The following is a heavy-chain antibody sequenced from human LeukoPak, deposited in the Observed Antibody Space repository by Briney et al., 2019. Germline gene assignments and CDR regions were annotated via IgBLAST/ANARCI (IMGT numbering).Heavy chain of an antibody. CDR2: FDPEDGET. CDR3: ATDPEASAAFDI. J-gene: IGHJ3*02. Sequence: ASVKVSCKVSGYTHTELSMHWVRQAPGKGLEWMGGFDPEDGETIYAQKFQGRVTMTEDTSTDTAYMELSSLRSEDTAVYYCATDPEASAAFDIWGQGTMVTVSS. V-gene: IGHV1-24*01. CDR1: GYTHTELS.